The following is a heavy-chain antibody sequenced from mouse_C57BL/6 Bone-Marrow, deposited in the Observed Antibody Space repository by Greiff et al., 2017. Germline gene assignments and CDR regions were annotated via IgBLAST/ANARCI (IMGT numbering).Heavy chain of an antibody. Sequence: VQLQQPGAELVMPGASVKLSCKASGYTFTSYWMHWVKQRPGQGLEWIGEIDPSDSYTNYNQKFKGKSTLTVDKSSSTAYMQLSSLTSEDSAVYYGARDTVVANYYAMDYWGQGTSVTVSS. CDR3: ARDTVVANYYAMDY. CDR1: GYTFTSYW. D-gene: IGHD1-1*01. CDR2: IDPSDSYT. J-gene: IGHJ4*01. V-gene: IGHV1-69*01.